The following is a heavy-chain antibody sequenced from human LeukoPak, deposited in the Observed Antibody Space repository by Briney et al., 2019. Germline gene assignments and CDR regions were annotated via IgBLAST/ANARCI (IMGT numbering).Heavy chain of an antibody. V-gene: IGHV3-21*01. Sequence: GGSLRLPCAASGFTFSSYSMNWVRQAPGKGLEWVSSISSSSSYIYYADSVKGRFTISRDNAKNSLYLQMNSLRAEDTAVYYCARGSSSGQTDFDYWGQGTLVTVSS. J-gene: IGHJ4*02. D-gene: IGHD6-19*01. CDR3: ARGSSSGQTDFDY. CDR1: GFTFSSYS. CDR2: ISSSSSYI.